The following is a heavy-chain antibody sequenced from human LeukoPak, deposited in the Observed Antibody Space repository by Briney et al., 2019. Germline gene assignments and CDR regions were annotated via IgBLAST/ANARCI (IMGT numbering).Heavy chain of an antibody. Sequence: PGGSLRLSCAASGFIFSNYWMHWVRQAPGKGPVWVSRIKSDGTTTNYADSVKGRFTISRDNAKNTLYLQMNGLRVEDTAVYYCAGGYSGYRSDYWGQGTLVTVSS. J-gene: IGHJ4*02. CDR3: AGGYSGYRSDY. D-gene: IGHD5-12*01. V-gene: IGHV3-74*01. CDR2: IKSDGTTT. CDR1: GFIFSNYW.